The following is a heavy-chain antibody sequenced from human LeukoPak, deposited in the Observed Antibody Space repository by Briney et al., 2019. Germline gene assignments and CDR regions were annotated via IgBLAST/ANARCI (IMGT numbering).Heavy chain of an antibody. CDR2: IYTSGST. Sequence: SETLSLTCTVSGGSISSGSYYWSWIRQPAGKGLEWIGRIYTSGSTNYNPSIKNRLTISVDTCKNQFSLKLSSVTAADTAVYYCARDAVGGAPDYFDYWGQGTLVTVSS. D-gene: IGHD3-16*01. V-gene: IGHV4-61*02. J-gene: IGHJ4*02. CDR1: GGSISSGSYY. CDR3: ARDAVGGAPDYFDY.